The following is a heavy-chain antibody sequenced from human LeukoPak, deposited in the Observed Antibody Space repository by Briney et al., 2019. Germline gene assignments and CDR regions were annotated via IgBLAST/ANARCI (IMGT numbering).Heavy chain of an antibody. D-gene: IGHD6-13*01. CDR1: GFTFSSYA. J-gene: IGHJ4*02. CDR3: AKTRPLDSSSWSHGDY. V-gene: IGHV3-23*01. Sequence: GGSLRLSCEASGFTFSSYAMSWVRQAPGKGLEWVSAISGSGDSTYYGDSVKGRFTISRDNSKNTLYLQMNSLRAEDTAVYYCAKTRPLDSSSWSHGDYWGQGTLVTVSS. CDR2: ISGSGDST.